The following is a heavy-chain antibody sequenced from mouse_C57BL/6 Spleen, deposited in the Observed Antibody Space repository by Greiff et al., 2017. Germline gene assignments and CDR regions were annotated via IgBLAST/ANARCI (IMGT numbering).Heavy chain of an antibody. V-gene: IGHV1-64*01. D-gene: IGHD4-1*01. J-gene: IGHJ2*01. CDR1: GYTFTSYW. Sequence: QVQLQQPGAELVKPGASVKLSCKASGYTFTSYWMHWVKQRPGQGLEWIGMIHPNSGSTNYNEKFKSKATLTVDKSSRTTCMQLSSLTSEDSAVYYCARGTVTVGDWGQGATRTVSS. CDR3: ARGTVTVGD. CDR2: IHPNSGST.